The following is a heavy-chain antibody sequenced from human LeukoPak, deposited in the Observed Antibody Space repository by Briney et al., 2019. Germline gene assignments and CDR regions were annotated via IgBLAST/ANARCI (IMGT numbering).Heavy chain of an antibody. J-gene: IGHJ5*02. CDR3: ALRIMISYNWFDP. Sequence: SVKLSCKASGVSFSSYSISWVRQAPGQGLEWMSGIISIFGTANYAQKFQGRVTITADESTSTAYMELSSLRSEDTAVYYCALRIMISYNWFDPWGQGTLVSVS. CDR2: IISIFGTA. V-gene: IGHV1-69*01. D-gene: IGHD3/OR15-3a*01. CDR1: GVSFSSYS.